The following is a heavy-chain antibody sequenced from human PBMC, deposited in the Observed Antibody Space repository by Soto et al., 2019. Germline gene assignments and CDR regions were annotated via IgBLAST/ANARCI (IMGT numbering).Heavy chain of an antibody. J-gene: IGHJ4*02. CDR2: MSYDGTKE. V-gene: IGHV3-30*18. CDR1: GFTLTTYG. D-gene: IGHD6-13*01. Sequence: GGSLRLSCAASGFTLTTYGMHWVRQAPGKGLEWVAAMSYDGTKEYYADSVKGRFTISRDSSRNTLFLQLNSLRAEDTAVYYCAKEFGSTWIDHWGEGTLVTVSS. CDR3: AKEFGSTWIDH.